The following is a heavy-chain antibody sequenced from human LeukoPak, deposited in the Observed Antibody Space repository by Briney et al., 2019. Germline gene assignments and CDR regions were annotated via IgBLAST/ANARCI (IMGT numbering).Heavy chain of an antibody. CDR1: GFTFSSYW. Sequence: PGGSLRLSCAASGFTFSSYWMSWVRQAPGKGLEWVANIKQDGSEKYYVDSVKGRFTISRDNAKNSLYLQMNSLRAEDTAVYYCASYGELLPYYFDYWGQGTLVTVSS. J-gene: IGHJ4*02. V-gene: IGHV3-7*01. CDR2: IKQDGSEK. D-gene: IGHD3-10*01. CDR3: ASYGELLPYYFDY.